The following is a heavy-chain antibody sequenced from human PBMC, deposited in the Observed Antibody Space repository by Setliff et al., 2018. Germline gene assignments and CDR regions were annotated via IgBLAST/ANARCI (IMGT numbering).Heavy chain of an antibody. J-gene: IGHJ6*03. CDR1: GGTFSSYV. V-gene: IGHV1-69*13. CDR3: ARGPSGWSSATSRYYFYMDV. Sequence: SVKVSCKASGGTFSSYVISWVREAPGQGLEWMGGIIPIRGAADYAQKFQGKVIITADGSTSTAYMELTSLRSDDAAVYYCARGPSGWSSATSRYYFYMDVWGKGTTVTVSS. D-gene: IGHD6-19*01. CDR2: IIPIRGAA.